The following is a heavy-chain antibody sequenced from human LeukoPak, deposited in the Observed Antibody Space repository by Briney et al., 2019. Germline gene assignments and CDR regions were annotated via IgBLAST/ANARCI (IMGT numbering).Heavy chain of an antibody. CDR2: INHSGST. D-gene: IGHD1-26*01. J-gene: IGHJ6*03. CDR1: GGSFSGYY. Sequence: SETLSLTCTVYGGSFSGYYWSWIRQPPGKGLEWIGEINHSGSTNYNPSLKSRVTISVDTSKNQFSLKLSSVTAADTAVYYCARRSEGATHYYYYYYMDVWGKGTTVTISS. CDR3: ARRSEGATHYYYYYYMDV. V-gene: IGHV4-34*01.